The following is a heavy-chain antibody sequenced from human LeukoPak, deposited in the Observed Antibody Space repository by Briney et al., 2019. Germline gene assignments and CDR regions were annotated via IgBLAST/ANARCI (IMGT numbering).Heavy chain of an antibody. D-gene: IGHD3-3*01. CDR3: ASCDFWSGYCSS. Sequence: ASVKVSCKAPGHTFSSNYMHWVRQGPGQGLDWMGMFNPGDGSTTYAQKFRGRVTMTRDTPKSTVYMQLSGLRSEDTAVYYCASCDFWSGYCSSWGQGSLVTVSS. CDR2: FNPGDGST. CDR1: GHTFSSNY. V-gene: IGHV1-46*01. J-gene: IGHJ5*02.